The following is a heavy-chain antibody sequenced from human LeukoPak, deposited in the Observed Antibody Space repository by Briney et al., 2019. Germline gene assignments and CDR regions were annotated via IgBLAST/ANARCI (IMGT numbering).Heavy chain of an antibody. D-gene: IGHD3-22*01. CDR1: GGTFSSYA. CDR3: VYDSSGYYYVPRPFDY. V-gene: IGHV1-69*04. Sequence: SVKVSCKASGGTFSSYAISWVRQAPGQGLEWMGRIIPILGIANYAQKFQGRVTITADKSTSTAYMELSSLRSEDTAVYYCVYDSSGYYYVPRPFDYWGQGTLVTVSS. J-gene: IGHJ4*02. CDR2: IIPILGIA.